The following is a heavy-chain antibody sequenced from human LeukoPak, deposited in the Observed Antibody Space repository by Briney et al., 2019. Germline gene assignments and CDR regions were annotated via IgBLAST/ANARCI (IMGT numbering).Heavy chain of an antibody. V-gene: IGHV3-23*01. J-gene: IGHJ4*02. CDR1: GFTFSSYG. Sequence: GGSLRLSCAASGFTFSSYGMHWVRQAPGKGLEWVSVISGSGVSTYYADSVQGRFTISRDNSKNTLYLQMNSLRAEDTAVYYCAKDRRGYSYGYYFDYWGQGTLVTVSS. CDR2: ISGSGVST. D-gene: IGHD5-18*01. CDR3: AKDRRGYSYGYYFDY.